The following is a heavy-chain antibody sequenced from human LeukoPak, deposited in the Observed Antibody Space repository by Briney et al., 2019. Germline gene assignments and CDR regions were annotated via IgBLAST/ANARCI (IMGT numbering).Heavy chain of an antibody. CDR3: ARECGSLLWFGELFGWFDP. CDR2: INAGNGNT. Sequence: ASVKVSCKASGYTFTSYAMHWVRQAPGQRLEWMGWINAGNGNTKYSQKFQGRVTITRDTSASTAYMELSSLRSEDTAVYYCARECGSLLWFGELFGWFDPWGQGTLVTVSS. D-gene: IGHD3-10*01. V-gene: IGHV1-3*01. J-gene: IGHJ5*02. CDR1: GYTFTSYA.